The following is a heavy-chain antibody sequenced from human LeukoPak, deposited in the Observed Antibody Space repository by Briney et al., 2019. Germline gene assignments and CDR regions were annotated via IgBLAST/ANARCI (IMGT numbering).Heavy chain of an antibody. D-gene: IGHD1-7*01. V-gene: IGHV4-38-2*02. J-gene: IGHJ4*02. CDR1: GYSISSGYL. Sequence: PSETLSLTCTVSGYSISSGYLWGWIRQPPGKGLEWIGEINHSGSTNYNPSLKSRVTISVDTSKNQFSLKLSSVTAADTAVYYCANTELELKGRYFDYWGQGTLVTVSS. CDR2: INHSGST. CDR3: ANTELELKGRYFDY.